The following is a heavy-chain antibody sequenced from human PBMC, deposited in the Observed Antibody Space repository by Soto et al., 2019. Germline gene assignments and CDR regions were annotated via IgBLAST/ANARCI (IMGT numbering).Heavy chain of an antibody. D-gene: IGHD1-20*01. CDR2: IYHSGGT. Sequence: ASETLSLTCAVSGDSIISSNWWSWVRQPPGKGLEWIGEIYHSGGTTYNPSLKSRVTISADKSKNHFSLRLSSVTAADTAVYYCARGGTITGTTFWFDPWGQGTLVTVSS. CDR3: ARGGTITGTTFWFDP. V-gene: IGHV4-4*02. J-gene: IGHJ5*02. CDR1: GDSIISSNW.